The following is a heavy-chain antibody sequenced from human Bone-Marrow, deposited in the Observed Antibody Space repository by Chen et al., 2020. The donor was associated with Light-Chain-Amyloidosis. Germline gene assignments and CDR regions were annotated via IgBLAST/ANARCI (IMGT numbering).Heavy chain of an antibody. D-gene: IGHD6-13*01. V-gene: IGHV3-33*01. J-gene: IGHJ4*02. Sequence: QVQLVESGGGVVQPGRSLRLSCAASGLTFSSYGMHWVRQAPGKGLEWVAVIWYDGSNKYYADSVKGRFTISRDNSKNTLYLQMNSLRAEDTAVYYCARDRLMAALLDHWGQGTLVTVSS. CDR2: IWYDGSNK. CDR1: GLTFSSYG. CDR3: ARDRLMAALLDH.